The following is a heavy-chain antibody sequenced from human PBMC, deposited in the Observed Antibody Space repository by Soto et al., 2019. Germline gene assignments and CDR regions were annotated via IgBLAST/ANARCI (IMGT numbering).Heavy chain of an antibody. CDR1: VGTFSSYA. Sequence: QVQLVQSAAEVKNPGSSVKVSCKPSVGTFSSYAISWVRQAPGQGLEWMGGIIPISGTANYAQKFQGRVSITGRKYTSIEYDERSSVRSEDTAVYYCSRGCDRTKYVWESYRSADYSYDMDLRGRGSTVTVAS. V-gene: IGHV1-69*06. CDR3: SRGCDRTKYVWESYRSADYSYDMDL. J-gene: IGHJ6*02. D-gene: IGHD3-16*02. CDR2: IIPISGTA.